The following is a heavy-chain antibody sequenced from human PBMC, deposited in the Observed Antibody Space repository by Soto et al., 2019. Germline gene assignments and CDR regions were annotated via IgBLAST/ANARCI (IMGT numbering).Heavy chain of an antibody. D-gene: IGHD4-4*01. CDR3: ASSATAISQDHYQYYYGMDV. CDR2: INSDGTTT. V-gene: IGHV3-74*01. J-gene: IGHJ6*02. Sequence: GGSLRLSCAASGFIFSSYWMHWVRQAPGKGLVWVSRINSDGTTTSNADTVRGRITISRDNAKNTLYLQLNSLRAEDTAVYYCASSATAISQDHYQYYYGMDVWGQGTKVTVSS. CDR1: GFIFSSYW.